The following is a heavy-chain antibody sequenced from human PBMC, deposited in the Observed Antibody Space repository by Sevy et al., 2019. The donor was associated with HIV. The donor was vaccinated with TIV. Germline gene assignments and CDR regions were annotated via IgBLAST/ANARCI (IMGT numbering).Heavy chain of an antibody. Sequence: GGSLRLSCAASGFTFSSYAMHWVRQAPGKGLEWVAVISYDGSNKYYADSVKGRFTISRDNSKNTLYLRMNSLRAEDTAVYYCAREAYYDRYFDYWGQGTLVTVSS. V-gene: IGHV3-30*04. CDR2: ISYDGSNK. CDR1: GFTFSSYA. D-gene: IGHD1-26*01. J-gene: IGHJ4*02. CDR3: AREAYYDRYFDY.